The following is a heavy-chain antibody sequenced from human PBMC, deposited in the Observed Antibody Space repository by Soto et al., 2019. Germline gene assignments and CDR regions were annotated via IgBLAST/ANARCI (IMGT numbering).Heavy chain of an antibody. CDR3: ARGAPRGIIHDFDS. J-gene: IGHJ4*02. D-gene: IGHD3-10*01. CDR2: IYHGGST. V-gene: IGHV4-38-2*01. Sequence: SETLSLTCAVSGYSISSGYYWGWLRQPPGKGLEWIGSIYHGGSTYYNPSLKSRLTISIDMSKKQFSLRLSSVTAADTAVYYCARGAPRGIIHDFDSWGQGSLVTVSS. CDR1: GYSISSGYY.